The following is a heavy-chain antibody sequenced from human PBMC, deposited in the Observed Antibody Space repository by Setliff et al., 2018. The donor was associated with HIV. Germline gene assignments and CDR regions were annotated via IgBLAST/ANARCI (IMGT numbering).Heavy chain of an antibody. J-gene: IGHJ1*01. CDR3: AKGGANGWYGGYFQH. V-gene: IGHV3-23*01. CDR2: ISASGGSI. D-gene: IGHD6-19*01. CDR1: GFTFSSYA. Sequence: QPGGSLRLSCAASGFTFSSYAMSWVRQAPGKGLEWVSGISASGGSIYYADSVKGRFTISRDNSKNTLYLQMSSLRAEDTAVYYCAKGGANGWYGGYFQHWGQGTLVTVSS.